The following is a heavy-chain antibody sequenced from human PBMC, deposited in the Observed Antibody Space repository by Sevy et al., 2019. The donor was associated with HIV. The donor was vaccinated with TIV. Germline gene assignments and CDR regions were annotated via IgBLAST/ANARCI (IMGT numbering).Heavy chain of an antibody. Sequence: SETLFLTCAVSGGSISTDLYSWNWIRQPPGKGLEWIGYIFHSGNTYYNPSLKSRVTISIDRSKNQFSLNLSSVTAADTAVYYCARSSSAYPYHFDYWGQGTLVTVSS. V-gene: IGHV4-30-2*01. CDR3: ARSSSAYPYHFDY. CDR1: GGSISTDLYS. J-gene: IGHJ4*02. CDR2: IFHSGNT.